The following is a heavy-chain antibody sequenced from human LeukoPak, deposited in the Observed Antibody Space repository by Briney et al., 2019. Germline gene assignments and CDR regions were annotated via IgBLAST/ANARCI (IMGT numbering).Heavy chain of an antibody. CDR3: ARVPPVATSYFDY. CDR1: GFTFSSYE. V-gene: IGHV3-48*03. D-gene: IGHD5-12*01. J-gene: IGHJ4*02. Sequence: GSLRLSCAASGFTFSSYEMNWVRQAPGKGLEWVSYISSSGSTIYYADSVKGRFTISRDNAKKSPYLQMNSRRAEDTAVYYCARVPPVATSYFDYWGQGTLVTVSS. CDR2: ISSSGSTI.